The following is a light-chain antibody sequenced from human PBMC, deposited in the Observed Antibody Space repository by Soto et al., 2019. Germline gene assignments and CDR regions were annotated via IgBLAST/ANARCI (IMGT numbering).Light chain of an antibody. Sequence: EIVFTESPCTLSLSPGERATLSCRASHSVSSSYLAWYQQKPGQAPRLLIYDASNRATGIPARFSGSGSGTDFTLTISSLEPEDFAVYYCQQRSNWITFGQGTRLE. CDR1: HSVSSSY. V-gene: IGKV3D-20*02. J-gene: IGKJ5*01. CDR3: QQRSNWIT. CDR2: DAS.